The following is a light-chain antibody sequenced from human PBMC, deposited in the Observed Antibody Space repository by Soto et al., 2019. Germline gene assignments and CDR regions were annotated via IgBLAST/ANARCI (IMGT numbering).Light chain of an antibody. Sequence: QSVLTQPRSVSGSPGQSVTISCTGTSSDVGGYNYVSWYQQHPGKAPKLMIYDVSKRPSGVPDRFSGSKSGNTASLTISGLQAEDGADYYCCSYAGSYPYVFGTGTKLTVL. CDR3: CSYAGSYPYV. CDR2: DVS. V-gene: IGLV2-11*01. CDR1: SSDVGGYNY. J-gene: IGLJ1*01.